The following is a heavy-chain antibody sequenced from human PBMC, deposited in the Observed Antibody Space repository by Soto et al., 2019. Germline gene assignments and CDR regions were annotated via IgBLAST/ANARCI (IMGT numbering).Heavy chain of an antibody. J-gene: IGHJ4*02. CDR3: AKDGDSISRNKPLDY. CDR2: ISVSGDRT. Sequence: GVLMLSCAASGFAFTSYAMLWVVQAPGKGLEWVSSISVSGDRTFYADSVKGRFTISRDNSGNTLHLQMNSLRAEDTAVYYCAKDGDSISRNKPLDYWGQGTLVTVSS. V-gene: IGHV3-23*01. D-gene: IGHD3-22*01. CDR1: GFAFTSYA.